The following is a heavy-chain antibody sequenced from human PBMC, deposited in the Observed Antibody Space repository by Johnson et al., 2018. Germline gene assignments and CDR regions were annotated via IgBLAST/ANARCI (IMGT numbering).Heavy chain of an antibody. Sequence: QVQLQESGPGPVKPSETLSLTCTVSGGSISSSSYYWGWIRQPPGKGLEWIGSIYYSGRTYYNPSLTSPVTTSVATSKNQFSLKLSSVRAADTAVYYCARAVLKSGWYLGAFDIWGQGTMVTVSS. CDR1: GGSISSSSYY. V-gene: IGHV4-39*07. CDR2: IYYSGRT. J-gene: IGHJ3*02. D-gene: IGHD6-19*01. CDR3: ARAVLKSGWYLGAFDI.